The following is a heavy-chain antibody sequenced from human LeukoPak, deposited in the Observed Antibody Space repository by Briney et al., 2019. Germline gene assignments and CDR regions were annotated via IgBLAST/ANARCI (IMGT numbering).Heavy chain of an antibody. CDR1: GYTFTGYY. D-gene: IGHD1-26*01. J-gene: IGHJ4*02. CDR2: INPNSGGT. V-gene: IGHV1-2*04. CDR3: ARDNRYSGSNDY. Sequence: ASVTVSCKASGYTFTGYYMHWVRQAPGQGLEWMGWINPNSGGTNYAQKFQGWVTMTRDTSISTAYMELSRLRSDDTAVYYCARDNRYSGSNDYWGQGTLVTVSS.